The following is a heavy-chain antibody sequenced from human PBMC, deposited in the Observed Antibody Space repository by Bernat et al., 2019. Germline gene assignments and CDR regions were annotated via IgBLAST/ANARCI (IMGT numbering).Heavy chain of an antibody. J-gene: IGHJ1*01. CDR2: IFRSGST. Sequence: QLQLQESGPGLVKPWETLSLTCTVSGDSISSSGYYWGWIRQPPRKGLEWVATIFRSGSTFYNPSLKSRATISVDTSKNQFSLRLRSVTAAETAVYYCARHYLDISVPDRFQYWGQGTLVSVS. D-gene: IGHD3-22*01. CDR3: ARHYLDISVPDRFQY. CDR1: GDSISSSGYY. V-gene: IGHV4-39*01.